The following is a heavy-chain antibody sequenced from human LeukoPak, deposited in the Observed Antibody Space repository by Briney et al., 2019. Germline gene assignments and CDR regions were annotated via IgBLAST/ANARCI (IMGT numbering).Heavy chain of an antibody. Sequence: PGGSLRLSCAASEFSFSGSWMNWVRQAPGKGLEWVANIKQEVSAKYYVDSVRGRFTISRDNAKNSLYLQMNSLRVEDTAVYYCGVGGYWGQGILVTVSS. CDR3: GVGGY. CDR2: IKQEVSAK. V-gene: IGHV3-7*05. CDR1: EFSFSGSW. J-gene: IGHJ4*02.